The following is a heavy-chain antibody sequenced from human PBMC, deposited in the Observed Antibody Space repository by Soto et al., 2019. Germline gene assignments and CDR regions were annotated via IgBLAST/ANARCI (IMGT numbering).Heavy chain of an antibody. CDR3: ARSAPGYCSGGSCYPY. D-gene: IGHD2-15*01. CDR2: IYPGDSDT. Sequence: GESLKISCKGSGYSFTSYWIGWVRQMPGKGLEWMGIIYPGDSDTRYSPSFQGQVTMTRNTSISTAYMELSSLRSEDTAVYYCARSAPGYCSGGSCYPYWGQGTLVTVSS. J-gene: IGHJ4*02. V-gene: IGHV5-51*01. CDR1: GYSFTSYW.